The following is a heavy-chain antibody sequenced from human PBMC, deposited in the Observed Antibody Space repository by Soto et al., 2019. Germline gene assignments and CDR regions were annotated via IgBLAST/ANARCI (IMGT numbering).Heavy chain of an antibody. D-gene: IGHD2-2*02. J-gene: IGHJ4*02. CDR3: ATTDSGAAIFDH. CDR2: ISRNSGHT. Sequence: QVQLVESGGGLVKPGGSLRVSCVVSGFTFSDHYMSWIRQAPGQGLEWISYISRNSGHTNYADSVKGRFTISRDNAKDSVYRQLGRLTAEDTAVYYCATTDSGAAIFDHWCQGTLVTVSS. CDR1: GFTFSDHY. V-gene: IGHV3-11*05.